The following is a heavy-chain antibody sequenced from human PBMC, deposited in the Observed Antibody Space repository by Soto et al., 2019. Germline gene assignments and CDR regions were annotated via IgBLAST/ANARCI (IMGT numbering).Heavy chain of an antibody. CDR1: GGTFSSYA. CDR2: IIPIFGTA. CDR3: ASSDYSNSPFDY. D-gene: IGHD4-4*01. Sequence: ASVKVSCKASGGTFSSYAISWVRQAPGQGLEWMGGIIPIFGTANYAQKFQGRVTITADESTSTAYMELSSLRSEDTAVYYCASSDYSNSPFDYWGQGTLVTVPQ. J-gene: IGHJ4*02. V-gene: IGHV1-69*13.